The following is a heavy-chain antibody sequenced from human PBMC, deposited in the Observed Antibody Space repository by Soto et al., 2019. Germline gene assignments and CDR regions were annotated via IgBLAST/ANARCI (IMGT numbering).Heavy chain of an antibody. CDR3: ARGFSKQNAFDI. J-gene: IGHJ3*02. CDR2: ISAYNGNT. D-gene: IGHD3-3*01. Sequence: ASVKVYCTASGYTFTNHGIGWVRKAPGQGLEWMGWISAYNGNTNYAQKLQGRVTMTTDTSTSTAYMELRSLRSDDTAVYYCARGFSKQNAFDIWGQGTMVTVSS. V-gene: IGHV1-18*04. CDR1: GYTFTNHG.